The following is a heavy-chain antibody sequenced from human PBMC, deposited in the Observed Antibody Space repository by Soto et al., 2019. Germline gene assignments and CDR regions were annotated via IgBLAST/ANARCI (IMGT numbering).Heavy chain of an antibody. J-gene: IGHJ4*02. CDR1: GGTFSSYA. V-gene: IGHV1-69*01. CDR2: ITPIFGTP. CDR3: ARGAFRGSYSLDY. Sequence: QVQLVQSGAEVKKPGSSVKVSCKASGGTFSSYAISWVRQAPGQGLEWMGGITPIFGTPHYAQKFQGRVTITADESTSTAYMEVSSLRSEDTAVYYCARGAFRGSYSLDYWGQGTLVTVSS. D-gene: IGHD1-26*01.